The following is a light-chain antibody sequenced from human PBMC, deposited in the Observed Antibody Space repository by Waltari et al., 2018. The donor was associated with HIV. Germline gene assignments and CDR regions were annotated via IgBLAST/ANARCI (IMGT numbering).Light chain of an antibody. J-gene: IGKJ2*01. CDR3: QHTFSPPRT. Sequence: DINMTQSPSSLSASVGDRVTITCRASESIISYLNWYHQSPGKAPTLLIFGTSTLQDGVPSRFSGSGSETEFALSIAGLQREDFGTYFCQHTFSPPRTFGPGT. V-gene: IGKV1-39*01. CDR1: ESIISY. CDR2: GTS.